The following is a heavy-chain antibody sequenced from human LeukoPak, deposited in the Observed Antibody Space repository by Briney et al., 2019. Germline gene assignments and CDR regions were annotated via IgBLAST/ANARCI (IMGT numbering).Heavy chain of an antibody. CDR2: INPNSGGT. D-gene: IGHD3-9*01. J-gene: IGHJ3*02. CDR3: ARAKLRYFDWLSPLDAFDI. V-gene: IGHV1-2*02. Sequence: ASVKVSCKASGYTFTGYYMHWVRQAPGQGLEWMGWINPNSGGTNYAQKFQGRVTMTRDTSISTAYMELSRLRSDDTAVYYCARAKLRYFDWLSPLDAFDIRGQGTMVTVSS. CDR1: GYTFTGYY.